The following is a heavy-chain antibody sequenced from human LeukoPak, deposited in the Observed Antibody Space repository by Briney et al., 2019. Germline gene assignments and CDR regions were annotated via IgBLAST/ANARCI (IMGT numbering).Heavy chain of an antibody. CDR3: ARGQLYYYGSGSYWFDP. V-gene: IGHV1-8*01. Sequence: ASVKVSCKAPGYTFTSYDINWVRQATGQGLEWMGWMNPNSGNTGYAQKFQGRVTMTRNTSISTAYMELSSLGSEDTAVYYCARGQLYYYGSGSYWFDPWGQGTLVTVSS. CDR1: GYTFTSYD. D-gene: IGHD3-10*01. J-gene: IGHJ5*02. CDR2: MNPNSGNT.